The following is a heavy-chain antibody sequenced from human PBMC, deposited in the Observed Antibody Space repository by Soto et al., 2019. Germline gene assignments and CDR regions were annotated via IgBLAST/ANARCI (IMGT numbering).Heavy chain of an antibody. J-gene: IGHJ3*02. V-gene: IGHV3-30*18. Sequence: SLRLSCAASGFTFSSYGMHWVRQAPGKGLEWVAVISYDGSNKYYADSVKGRFTISRDNSKNTLYLQMNSLRAEDTAVYYCAKAGSSDASDIWGQGTMVTVSS. CDR3: AKAGSSDASDI. CDR1: GFTFSSYG. CDR2: ISYDGSNK. D-gene: IGHD6-6*01.